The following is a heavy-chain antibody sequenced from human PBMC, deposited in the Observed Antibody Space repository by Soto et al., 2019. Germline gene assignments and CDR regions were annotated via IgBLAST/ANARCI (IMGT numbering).Heavy chain of an antibody. CDR2: IYSDGGT. V-gene: IGHV3-53*02. CDR3: ATPSGGY. Sequence: EVQLVETGGGLIQPGGSLRLSCAASGFTVSSNYMSWVRQAPGKGLEWVSVIYSDGGTYYAGSVKSRFTISRDNSKNTVYLQMNSLRAEDAAVYYCATPSGGYWGQGTLVTISS. CDR1: GFTVSSNY. J-gene: IGHJ4*02. D-gene: IGHD6-25*01.